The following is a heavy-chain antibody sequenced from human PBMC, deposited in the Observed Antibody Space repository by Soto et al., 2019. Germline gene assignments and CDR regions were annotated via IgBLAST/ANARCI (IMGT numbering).Heavy chain of an antibody. Sequence: GGSLRLSCAASGFTFSSYGMHWVRQAPGKGLEWVAVISYDGSNKYYADSVKGRFTISRDNSKNTLYLQMNSLRAEDTAVYYCAAATVRFLEWCDYWGQGTLVTVSS. J-gene: IGHJ4*02. CDR1: GFTFSSYG. CDR2: ISYDGSNK. CDR3: AAATVRFLEWCDY. V-gene: IGHV3-30*03. D-gene: IGHD3-3*01.